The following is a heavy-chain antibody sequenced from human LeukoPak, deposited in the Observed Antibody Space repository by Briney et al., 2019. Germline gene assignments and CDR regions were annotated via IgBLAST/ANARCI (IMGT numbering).Heavy chain of an antibody. Sequence: GGSLRLSCVASGFTFSSYWMHWVRQAPGKGLVWVSRIKSAGSSIRYADSVKGRFTISRDNAKNTLYLQMNSLRAEDTAVYYCARDLDYGGNSNFDYGGQGTLVTVSS. J-gene: IGHJ4*02. CDR2: IKSAGSSI. CDR3: ARDLDYGGNSNFDY. V-gene: IGHV3-74*01. CDR1: GFTFSSYW. D-gene: IGHD4-23*01.